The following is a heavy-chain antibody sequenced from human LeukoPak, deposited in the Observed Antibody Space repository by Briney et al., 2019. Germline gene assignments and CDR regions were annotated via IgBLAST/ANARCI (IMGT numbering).Heavy chain of an antibody. CDR3: AREGYCSTTSCHNDY. V-gene: IGHV1-46*01. D-gene: IGHD2-2*01. CDR2: INPSGGST. J-gene: IGHJ4*02. CDR1: GYTFTSYY. Sequence: ASVKVSCKASGYTFTSYYMHWVRQAPGQGLEWMGIINPSGGSTSYAQKFQGRVTMTRDMSTSTAYMELRSLRSDDTAVYYCAREGYCSTTSCHNDYWGQGALVTVSS.